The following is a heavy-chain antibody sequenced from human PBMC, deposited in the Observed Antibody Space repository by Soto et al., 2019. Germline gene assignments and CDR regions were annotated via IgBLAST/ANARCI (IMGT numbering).Heavy chain of an antibody. CDR3: TRGISTPDY. D-gene: IGHD3-16*01. Sequence: GGSLRLSCAASGFIFSSHAMSWVRQAPGKGLEWVSAMRANGGSTYYADSVKGRFTISRDNSKNTLYLQMNSLRVDDTAIYYCTRGISTPDYWGQGTMVTVSS. V-gene: IGHV3-23*01. J-gene: IGHJ4*02. CDR1: GFIFSSHA. CDR2: MRANGGST.